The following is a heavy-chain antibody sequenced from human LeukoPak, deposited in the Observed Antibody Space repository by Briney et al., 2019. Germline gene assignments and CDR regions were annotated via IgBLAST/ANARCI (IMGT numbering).Heavy chain of an antibody. D-gene: IGHD3-10*01. CDR1: GYSISSGYY. Sequence: SETLSLTCTVSGYSISSGYYWGWIRQPPGKGLEWIGSIYYSGSTYYNPSLKSRVTISVDTSKNQFSLKLSSVTAADTAVYYCARDLRTGPGAFDIWGQGTMVTVSS. J-gene: IGHJ3*02. CDR3: ARDLRTGPGAFDI. CDR2: IYYSGST. V-gene: IGHV4-38-2*02.